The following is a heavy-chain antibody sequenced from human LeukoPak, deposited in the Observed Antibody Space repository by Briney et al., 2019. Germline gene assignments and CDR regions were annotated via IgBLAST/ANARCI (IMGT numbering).Heavy chain of an antibody. V-gene: IGHV1-18*01. D-gene: IGHD2-2*01. Sequence: ASVKVSCKASGYTFTSYGISWVRQAPGQGLEWMGWISAYNGNTNYAQKLQGRVTMTTDTSTSTAYMELRSLRSDDTAVYYCARDPIRIVVDPSLDYWGQGTLVTVSS. CDR2: ISAYNGNT. J-gene: IGHJ4*02. CDR3: ARDPIRIVVDPSLDY. CDR1: GYTFTSYG.